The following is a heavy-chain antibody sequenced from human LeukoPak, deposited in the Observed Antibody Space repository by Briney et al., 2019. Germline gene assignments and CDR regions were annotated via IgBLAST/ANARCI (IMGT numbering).Heavy chain of an antibody. V-gene: IGHV4-31*03. CDR1: GGSISSGGYF. J-gene: IGHJ4*02. Sequence: SQTLSLTCTVSGGSISSGGYFWSWKRQHPGKGLEWIGYIYYSGSTYYNPSLKSRVTISVDTSKRQFSLRLSSVTAADTAVCYCARDRGSQDYWGQGTLVTVSS. CDR3: ARDRGSQDY. CDR2: IYYSGST. D-gene: IGHD3-10*01.